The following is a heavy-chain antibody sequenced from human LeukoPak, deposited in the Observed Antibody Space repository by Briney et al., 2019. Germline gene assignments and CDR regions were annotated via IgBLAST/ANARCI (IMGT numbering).Heavy chain of an antibody. D-gene: IGHD6-19*01. CDR2: FYYSGST. CDR1: GGSINSYY. CDR3: ARWAYSTDWYQYFDK. J-gene: IGHJ4*02. Sequence: PSETLSLTCTVYGGSINSYYWSWIRQPPGKGLEWIGYFYYSGSTNYNPSLKSRVTISVDTSKNQFSLKLSSVTAADTAVYYCARWAYSTDWYQYFDKWGQGTLVTVSS. V-gene: IGHV4-59*08.